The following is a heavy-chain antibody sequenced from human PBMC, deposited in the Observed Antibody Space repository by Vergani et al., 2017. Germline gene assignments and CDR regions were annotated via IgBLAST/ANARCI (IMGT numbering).Heavy chain of an antibody. J-gene: IGHJ3*02. CDR3: ARDEGVSSGWSLGAFDI. CDR1: GFSFSTYS. V-gene: IGHV3-21*06. D-gene: IGHD6-19*01. Sequence: EVQLQESGGGLVKPGGSLRVSCAASGFSFSTYSINWVRQAPGKGLEWVSSISGRSNYIYYADSLKGRFTISRDNSKNSVYLQMNSLRAEDTAIYYCARDEGVSSGWSLGAFDIWGQGTMVTVSS. CDR2: ISGRSNYI.